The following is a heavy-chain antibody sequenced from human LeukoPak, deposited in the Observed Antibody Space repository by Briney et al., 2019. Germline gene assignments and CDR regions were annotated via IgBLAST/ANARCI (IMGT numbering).Heavy chain of an antibody. D-gene: IGHD1/OR15-1a*01. V-gene: IGHV4-39*07. CDR2: MFYSGYT. CDR1: GASISRTTYY. J-gene: IGHJ4*02. Sequence: PSETLSLTCTVSGASISRTTYYWGWFRQPPGKGLEWIATMFYSGYTYYNPSLKSRVTISIDTSENQVSLKLSFVTAADTALYYCAKEPTGNKSFDSWGQGTLVTVYS. CDR3: AKEPTGNKSFDS.